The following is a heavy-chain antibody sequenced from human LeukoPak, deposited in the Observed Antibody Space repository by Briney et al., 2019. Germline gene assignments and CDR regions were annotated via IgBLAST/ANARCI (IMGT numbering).Heavy chain of an antibody. CDR1: GFMFSNYG. J-gene: IGHJ4*02. CDR2: ISYDGSNK. CDR3: ARDRLHYDSLTGYPAD. Sequence: SGGSLRLSCAASGFMFSNYGMQWVRQAPGKGLEWVAVISYDGSNKYYADSVKGRFTISRDNSKNTLYLQMNSLRAEDTAVYYCARDRLHYDSLTGYPADWGQGTLVTVSS. D-gene: IGHD3-9*01. V-gene: IGHV3-30*03.